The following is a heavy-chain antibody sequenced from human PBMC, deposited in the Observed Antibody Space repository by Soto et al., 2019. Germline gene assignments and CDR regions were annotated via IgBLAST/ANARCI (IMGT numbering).Heavy chain of an antibody. CDR3: AKGKNPFGVVIKPCFDY. V-gene: IGHV4-31*03. Sequence: PAETLSLTCTVSGDAIYIGGYYFAGIRQDPWKGLEWIGYIYHTGKTYYNPSLESRVTMSVDTSKNQFSLKLASVTAADTAVYYCAKGKNPFGVVIKPCFDYWGQGTLVTVSS. CDR2: IYHTGKT. J-gene: IGHJ4*02. D-gene: IGHD3-3*01. CDR1: GDAIYIGGYY.